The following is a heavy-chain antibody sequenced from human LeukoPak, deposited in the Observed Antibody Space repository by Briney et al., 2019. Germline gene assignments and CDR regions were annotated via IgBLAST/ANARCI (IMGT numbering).Heavy chain of an antibody. CDR3: ARDGPGGRGDFDY. V-gene: IGHV1-2*02. Sequence: ASVKVSCKASAYTFTDYYIHWVRQAPGQGPEWMAWINPNSGGTKYAQKFQGRVTMTRDTSISTAYMELSRLRSDDTAVYYCARDGPGGRGDFDYWGQGTLVTVSS. D-gene: IGHD3-16*01. J-gene: IGHJ4*02. CDR1: AYTFTDYY. CDR2: INPNSGGT.